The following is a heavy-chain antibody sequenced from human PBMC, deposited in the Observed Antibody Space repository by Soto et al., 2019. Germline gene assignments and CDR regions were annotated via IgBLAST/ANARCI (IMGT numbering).Heavy chain of an antibody. D-gene: IGHD2-21*02. Sequence: ASGKVSCKASGGTFSSYAISWVRQAPGQGLEWMGGIIPIFGTANYAQKFQGRVTITADESTSTAYMELSSLRSEDTAVYYCARDPVGGNSGPWGQGTLVTVSS. CDR1: GGTFSSYA. V-gene: IGHV1-69*13. CDR2: IIPIFGTA. J-gene: IGHJ5*02. CDR3: ARDPVGGNSGP.